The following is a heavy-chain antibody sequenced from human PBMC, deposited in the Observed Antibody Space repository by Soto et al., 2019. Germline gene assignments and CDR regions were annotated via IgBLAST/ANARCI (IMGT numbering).Heavy chain of an antibody. CDR2: ISSSSGTI. D-gene: IGHD6-13*01. Sequence: PXESIRLSCAASGFTFSDYYMTGIRQAPGSGLEWVSYISSSSGTISYANSVKGRFTISRDNAQNSLYLQMTSLRAEDTAVYSCARGTYRSKYAVDYWGQGTLVTVSS. CDR3: ARGTYRSKYAVDY. V-gene: IGHV3-11*01. CDR1: GFTFSDYY. J-gene: IGHJ4*02.